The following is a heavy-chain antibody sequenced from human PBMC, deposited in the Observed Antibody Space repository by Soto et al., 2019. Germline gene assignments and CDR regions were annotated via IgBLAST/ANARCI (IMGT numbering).Heavy chain of an antibody. CDR1: GFFLRDFG. CDR3: ARDPLGYDILTGYYSQHFDY. V-gene: IGHV3-33*01. Sequence: PGGSLRLSCVASGFFLRDFGMHWVRQAPGKGLEWVSVIWYDGSNTYQGESVKGRFTMSRDISKNTLYLQMDSLRPEDTAVYYCARDPLGYDILTGYYSQHFDYWGQGTLVTVSS. J-gene: IGHJ4*02. D-gene: IGHD3-9*01. CDR2: IWYDGSNT.